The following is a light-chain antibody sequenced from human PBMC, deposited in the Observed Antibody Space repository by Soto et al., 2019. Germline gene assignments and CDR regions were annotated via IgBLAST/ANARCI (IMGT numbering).Light chain of an antibody. CDR2: EVR. Sequence: QSALTQPASVSGSAGQSITISCTGTSSKVGGYDYVSWYQQHPGTAPKVMIYEVRYRPAGVSNRFSGSKSGNTASLTIFGLQAEDEADYYCSSYTSSGTDVFGTGTKLTVL. V-gene: IGLV2-14*01. J-gene: IGLJ1*01. CDR3: SSYTSSGTDV. CDR1: SSKVGGYDY.